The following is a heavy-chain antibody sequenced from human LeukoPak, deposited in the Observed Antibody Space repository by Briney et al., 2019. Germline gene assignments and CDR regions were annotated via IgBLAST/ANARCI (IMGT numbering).Heavy chain of an antibody. CDR1: GFTFSSYG. J-gene: IGHJ4*02. CDR2: ILYDDSNK. Sequence: PGRSLRLAYAAYGFTFSSYGMRSVRQAPGKGRGWLVYILYDDSNKYYDDSVKGRFTISRDNSKNTLYLQMNSLRAEDTAVYYCAKEMTYYYDSSGLDYWGQGTLVTVSS. D-gene: IGHD3-22*01. V-gene: IGHV3-33*06. CDR3: AKEMTYYYDSSGLDY.